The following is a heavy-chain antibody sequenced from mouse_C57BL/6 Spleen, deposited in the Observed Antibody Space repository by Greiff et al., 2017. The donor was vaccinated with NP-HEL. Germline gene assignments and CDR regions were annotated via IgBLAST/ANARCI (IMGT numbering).Heavy chain of an antibody. D-gene: IGHD3-2*02. CDR2: IRSKSNNYAT. CDR3: VRGGDSSGWFAY. J-gene: IGHJ3*01. Sequence: EVQLVESGGGLVQPKGSLKLSCAASGFSFNTYAMNWVRQAPGKGLEWVARIRSKSNNYATYYADSVKDRFTISRDDSESMLYLQMNNLKTEDTAMYYCVRGGDSSGWFAYWGQGTLVTVSA. V-gene: IGHV10-1*01. CDR1: GFSFNTYA.